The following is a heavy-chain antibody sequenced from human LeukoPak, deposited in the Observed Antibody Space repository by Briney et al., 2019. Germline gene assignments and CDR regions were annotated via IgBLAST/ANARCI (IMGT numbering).Heavy chain of an antibody. CDR3: VRSYIVGSTQFYFDS. J-gene: IGHJ4*02. Sequence: SETLSLTCTLSDGSITGSYRSLIRQAPGKGLEWIGRIYSSGGTYYNPSLKSRVTMSIDTSKKQFSLKLRSVTAADTAIYYCVRSYIVGSTQFYFDSWGRGMQVVVSS. CDR2: IYSSGGT. V-gene: IGHV4-4*07. CDR1: DGSITGSY. D-gene: IGHD1-26*01.